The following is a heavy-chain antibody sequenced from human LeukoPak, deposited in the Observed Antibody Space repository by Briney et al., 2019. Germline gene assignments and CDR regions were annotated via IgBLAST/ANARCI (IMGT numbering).Heavy chain of an antibody. J-gene: IGHJ6*02. Sequence: GGSLRLSCVASGFTFSSYWMNWVRQAPGKGLEWVSRIKYDGSSTNYADSVKGRFTISRDNAKNTLYLQMNSLRTEDTAVYYCARGLPNFYGMDVWGQGTTVTVSS. CDR3: ARGLPNFYGMDV. V-gene: IGHV3-74*01. CDR1: GFTFSSYW. CDR2: IKYDGSST.